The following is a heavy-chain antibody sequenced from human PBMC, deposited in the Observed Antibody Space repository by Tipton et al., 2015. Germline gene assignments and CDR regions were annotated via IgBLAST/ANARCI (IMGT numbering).Heavy chain of an antibody. CDR2: ISHSGST. J-gene: IGHJ4*02. CDR3: VRDSSGYYPDY. CDR1: GYPINSDYY. Sequence: GLVKPSETLSLTCGVSGYPINSDYYWGWIRQPPGKGLEWIGAISHSGSTYYNPSLRSRVTISRDTSKNQFSLRRSSVTAADTAVYYCVRDSSGYYPDYWGQGTLVTVSS. V-gene: IGHV4-38-2*02. D-gene: IGHD3-22*01.